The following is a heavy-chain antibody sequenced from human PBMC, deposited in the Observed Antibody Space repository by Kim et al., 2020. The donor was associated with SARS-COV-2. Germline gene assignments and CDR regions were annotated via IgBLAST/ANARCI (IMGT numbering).Heavy chain of an antibody. CDR3: ARTRRLLGYGMDV. Sequence: VDSVKGRFTISRDNAKNSLYLQMNSLRAEDTAVYYCARTRRLLGYGMDVWGQGTTVTVSS. D-gene: IGHD3-10*01. V-gene: IGHV3-7*04. J-gene: IGHJ6*02.